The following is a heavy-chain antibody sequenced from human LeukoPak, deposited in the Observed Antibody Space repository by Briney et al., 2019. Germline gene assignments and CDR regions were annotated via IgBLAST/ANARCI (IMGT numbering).Heavy chain of an antibody. CDR1: GGSISSYY. J-gene: IGHJ4*02. CDR2: IYTSGST. D-gene: IGHD2-21*02. V-gene: IGHV4-4*07. Sequence: SETLSLTCTVSGGSISSYYWSWIRQPAGKGLEWIGRIYTSGSTNYNPSLKSRVTMSVDTSKNQFSLKLSSVTAADTAVHYCAREAAIQGGYYFDYWGQGTLVTVSS. CDR3: AREAAIQGGYYFDY.